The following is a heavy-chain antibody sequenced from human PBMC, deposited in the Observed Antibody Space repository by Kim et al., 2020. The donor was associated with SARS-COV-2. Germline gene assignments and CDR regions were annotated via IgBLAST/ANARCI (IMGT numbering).Heavy chain of an antibody. V-gene: IGHV4-39*01. CDR1: CGYIRTSSYY. Sequence: SETLSLTCTVSCGYIRTSSYYWGWIRQPPGKGLEWIGCIYYSGNTYYNPSLKSRVTISVDTSKNQFSLKLSSVTAADTAVYYCARQVWWQWRTLYYFDNWGQGSLVTVSS. D-gene: IGHD6-19*01. J-gene: IGHJ4*02. CDR3: ARQVWWQWRTLYYFDN. CDR2: IYYSGNT.